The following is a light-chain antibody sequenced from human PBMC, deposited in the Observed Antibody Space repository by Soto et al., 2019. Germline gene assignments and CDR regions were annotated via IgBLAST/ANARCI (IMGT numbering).Light chain of an antibody. CDR3: SSYTITSTYV. J-gene: IGLJ1*01. CDR2: EVS. V-gene: IGLV2-14*01. Sequence: QSVLTQPASVSGSPGQAITISCSGSNSDVGAYRYVSWYQQHPGEAPKLMIYEVSNRPSGVSERFSGSKSGNTASLTIFGLQAEDEADYYCSSYTITSTYVFGTGTKVT. CDR1: NSDVGAYRY.